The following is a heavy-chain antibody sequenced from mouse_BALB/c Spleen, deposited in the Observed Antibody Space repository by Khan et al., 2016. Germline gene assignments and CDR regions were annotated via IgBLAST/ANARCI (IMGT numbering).Heavy chain of an antibody. V-gene: IGHV2-6-7*01. CDR3: ARDGWGYYAMDY. J-gene: IGHJ4*01. CDR2: IWGDGTT. Sequence: QVQLKESGPGLVAPSQSLSITCTVSGFSLIAYGVNWVRQPPGKSLEWLGMIWGDGTTDYHSALNSRLNITKDNSKSQVFLKMTKLQTDDTAMYYCARDGWGYYAMDYWGQGTSVTVSS. D-gene: IGHD2-2*01. CDR1: GFSLIAYG.